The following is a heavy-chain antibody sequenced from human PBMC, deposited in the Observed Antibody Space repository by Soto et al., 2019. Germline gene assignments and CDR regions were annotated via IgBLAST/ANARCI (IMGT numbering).Heavy chain of an antibody. CDR2: INHSGST. J-gene: IGHJ3*02. V-gene: IGHV4-34*01. Sequence: SETLSLTYAVYGGSFSGYYWSWIRQPPGKGLEWIGEINHSGSTNYNPSLKSRVTISVDTSKNQFALKLNSVTAADTAVYYCARGPLSARRWYAFDIWGQGTMVTVSS. CDR1: GGSFSGYY. D-gene: IGHD2-15*01. CDR3: ARGPLSARRWYAFDI.